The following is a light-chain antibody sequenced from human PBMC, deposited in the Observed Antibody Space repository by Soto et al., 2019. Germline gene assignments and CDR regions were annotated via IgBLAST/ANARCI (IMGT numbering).Light chain of an antibody. J-gene: IGKJ1*01. CDR1: QSISNY. Sequence: DIQMTQSPYSLSASVGDRVTITCRASQSISNYLNWYQQKPGKAPRLLIHAASSLQSGVPSRFSGSGSGTDFTLTISSLQPEDFAIYYCQQSDKAPRTFGPGTKVEIK. CDR3: QQSDKAPRT. CDR2: AAS. V-gene: IGKV1-39*01.